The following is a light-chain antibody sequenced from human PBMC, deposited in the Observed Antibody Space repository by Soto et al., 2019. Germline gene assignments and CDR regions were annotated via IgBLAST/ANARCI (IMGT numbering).Light chain of an antibody. V-gene: IGLV2-23*01. CDR1: SSDVGTYNV. CDR2: DGS. CDR3: CSYASSSTLV. Sequence: QSALTQPASVSGSPGQSITISCTGTSSDVGTYNVVSWYQQYPGKAPKLMIYDGSERPSGVSNRFSGSKSGNTASLTISGLQAEDEADYYCCSYASSSTLVFGGGTQLTVL. J-gene: IGLJ2*01.